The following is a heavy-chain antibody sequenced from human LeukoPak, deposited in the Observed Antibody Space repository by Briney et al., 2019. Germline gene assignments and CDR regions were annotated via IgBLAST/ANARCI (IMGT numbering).Heavy chain of an antibody. J-gene: IGHJ4*02. CDR1: GDSISSHY. CDR2: IDYSGGT. D-gene: IGHD3-22*01. CDR3: ARGHYYDTSGDY. V-gene: IGHV4-59*11. Sequence: PSETLSLTCAVSGDSISSHYWSWIRQPPGKGLEWIGYIDYSGGTNYNSSLKSRVTISVDTSKNQFSLNLSSVTAADTAVYYCARGHYYDTSGDYWGQGTLVTVSS.